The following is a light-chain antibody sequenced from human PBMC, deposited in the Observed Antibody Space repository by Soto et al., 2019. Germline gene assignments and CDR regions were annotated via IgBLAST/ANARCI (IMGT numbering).Light chain of an antibody. CDR1: SSDVGGYNY. Sequence: QSGLTQPRSVSGSPGQSVTISCTGTSSDVGGYNYVSWYQQHPGKAPKLMIYDVTTRPSGVPDRFSGSKSGNTASLTISGLQAEDEADYYCSSHAGSSVVFGTGTKVTVL. CDR3: SSHAGSSVV. CDR2: DVT. J-gene: IGLJ1*01. V-gene: IGLV2-11*01.